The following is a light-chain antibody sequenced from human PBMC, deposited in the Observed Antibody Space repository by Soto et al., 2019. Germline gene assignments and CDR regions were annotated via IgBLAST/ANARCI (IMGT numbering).Light chain of an antibody. V-gene: IGKV1-5*03. CDR2: KAS. Sequence: DIQMTQVPSSLSASVGDRVTITCRASQHINIYLSWFQQKPGKAPKLLIYKASTLKSGVPSRFSGSGSGTEFTLTISSLQPDDFATYYCQHYNSYSEAFGQGTKVELK. CDR1: QHINIY. J-gene: IGKJ1*01. CDR3: QHYNSYSEA.